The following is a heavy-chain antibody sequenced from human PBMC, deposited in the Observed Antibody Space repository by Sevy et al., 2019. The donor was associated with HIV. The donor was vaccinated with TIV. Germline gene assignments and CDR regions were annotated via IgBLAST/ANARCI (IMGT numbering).Heavy chain of an antibody. CDR3: AREYYDSSGYYATHFDY. CDR2: IKQDGSEK. J-gene: IGHJ4*02. Sequence: GGSLRLSCAASGFTFSSYWMSWVRQAPGKGLEWVANIKQDGSEKYYVDSVKGRFTISRDNAKNSLYLQMNSLRAEDTAVYYCAREYYDSSGYYATHFDYWGQGTLVTVSS. CDR1: GFTFSSYW. D-gene: IGHD3-22*01. V-gene: IGHV3-7*01.